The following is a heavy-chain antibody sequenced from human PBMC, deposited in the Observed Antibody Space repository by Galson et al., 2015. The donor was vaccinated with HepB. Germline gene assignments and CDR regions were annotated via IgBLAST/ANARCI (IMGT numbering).Heavy chain of an antibody. CDR3: AHLGGGAAAGTSLFFDS. Sequence: SLRLSCAASGFTFSSFWMHWVRQAPGKGLVWVSRISSDGTTTTYADSVKGRFTISRDNAKNTLYLQMSSLRAEDTAVYYCAHLGGGAAAGTSLFFDSWGQGTLVSVSS. J-gene: IGHJ4*02. CDR1: GFTFSSFW. V-gene: IGHV3-74*01. CDR2: ISSDGTTT. D-gene: IGHD6-13*01.